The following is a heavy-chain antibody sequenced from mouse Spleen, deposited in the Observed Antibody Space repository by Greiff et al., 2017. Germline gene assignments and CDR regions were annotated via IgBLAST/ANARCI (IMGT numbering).Heavy chain of an antibody. CDR2: INPNNGGT. Sequence: EVKLMESGPELVKPGASVKIPCKASGYTFTDYNMDWVKQSHGKSLEWIGDINPNNGGTIYNQKFKGKATLTVDKSSSTAYMELRSLTSEDTAVYYCARVTTVVTYYFDYWGQGTTLTVSS. CDR3: ARVTTVVTYYFDY. D-gene: IGHD1-1*01. J-gene: IGHJ2*01. CDR1: GYTFTDYN. V-gene: IGHV1-18*01.